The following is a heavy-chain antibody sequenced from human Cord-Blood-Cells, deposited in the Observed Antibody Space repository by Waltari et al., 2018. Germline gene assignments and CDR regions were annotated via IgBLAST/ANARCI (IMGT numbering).Heavy chain of an antibody. CDR2: IYTRTST. J-gene: IGHJ4*02. CDR3: ARVYYSSSWYYFDY. CDR1: GGSISSYY. D-gene: IGHD6-13*01. Sequence: QVQLQESGPGLVKPSATLSLTCTVSGGSISSYYWSWIRQPAGKGLEWIGRIYTRTSTNNNPSLKSRVTMSVDTSKNQFSLKLSSVTAADTAVYYCARVYYSSSWYYFDYWGQGTLVTVSS. V-gene: IGHV4-4*07.